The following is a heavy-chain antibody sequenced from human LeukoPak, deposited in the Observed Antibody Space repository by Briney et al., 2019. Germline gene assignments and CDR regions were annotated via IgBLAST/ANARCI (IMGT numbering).Heavy chain of an antibody. CDR3: ARAGYKWLRFGSFDY. CDR1: GFTFSSYS. Sequence: GGSLRLSCAASGFTFSSYSMNWVRQAPGKGLEWVSSISSSSSYIYYADSVKGRFTISRDNAKNSLYLQMNSLRAEDTAVYYCARAGYKWLRFGSFDYWGQGTLVTVSS. J-gene: IGHJ4*02. D-gene: IGHD5-12*01. V-gene: IGHV3-21*01. CDR2: ISSSSSYI.